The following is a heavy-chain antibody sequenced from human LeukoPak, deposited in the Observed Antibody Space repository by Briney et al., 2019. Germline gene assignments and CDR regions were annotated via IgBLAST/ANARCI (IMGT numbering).Heavy chain of an antibody. J-gene: IGHJ4*02. D-gene: IGHD3-22*01. CDR2: ISSSSSYI. CDR1: GFTFSSYA. V-gene: IGHV3-21*01. Sequence: GGSLRLSCAASGFTFSSYAMSWVRQAPGKGLEWVSSISSSSSYIYYADSVKGRFTISRDNAKNSLYLQMNSLRAEDTAVYYCARDRGYYYDSSEDYWGQGTLVTVSS. CDR3: ARDRGYYYDSSEDY.